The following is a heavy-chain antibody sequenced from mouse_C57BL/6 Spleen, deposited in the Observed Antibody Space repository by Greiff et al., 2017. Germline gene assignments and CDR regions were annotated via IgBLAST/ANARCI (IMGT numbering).Heavy chain of an antibody. V-gene: IGHV1-39*01. J-gene: IGHJ2*01. CDR3: ASHLGSNFDY. D-gene: IGHD3-3*01. CDR1: GYSFTDYN. Sequence: VHVKQSGPELVKPGASVKISCKASGYSFTDYNMNWVKQSNGKSLEWIGVINPNYGTTSYNQKFKGKATLTVDPYSSTAYMQLNSLTSADSAVYYCASHLGSNFDYWGQGTTLTVSS. CDR2: INPNYGTT.